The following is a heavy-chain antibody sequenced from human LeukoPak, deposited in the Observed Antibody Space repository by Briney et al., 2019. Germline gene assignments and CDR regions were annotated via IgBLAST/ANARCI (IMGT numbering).Heavy chain of an antibody. Sequence: PGESLRLSCVASGFTFSTYSMNWIRQPPGKGLEWIGNIYNSANTHYNPSLKTRITMSVDTSKNQFSLKLNSVTAADTGIYYCARHSRSAYTGYENAFDIWGQGTMVTVSS. CDR3: ARHSRSAYTGYENAFDI. V-gene: IGHV4-59*08. CDR1: GFTFSTYS. J-gene: IGHJ3*02. D-gene: IGHD5-12*01. CDR2: IYNSANT.